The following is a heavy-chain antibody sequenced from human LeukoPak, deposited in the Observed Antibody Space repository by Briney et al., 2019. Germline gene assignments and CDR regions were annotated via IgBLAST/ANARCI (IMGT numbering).Heavy chain of an antibody. CDR2: INHSGST. J-gene: IGHJ4*02. CDR3: ARIPSGIAAAGTSAKRDY. CDR1: GGSVSGYY. V-gene: IGHV4-34*01. Sequence: SETLSLTCAVYGGSVSGYYWSWIRQPPGKGLEWIGEINHSGSTNSNPSLKSRVTISVDTSKNQFSLKLSSVTAADTAVYYCARIPSGIAAAGTSAKRDYWGQGTLVTVSS. D-gene: IGHD6-13*01.